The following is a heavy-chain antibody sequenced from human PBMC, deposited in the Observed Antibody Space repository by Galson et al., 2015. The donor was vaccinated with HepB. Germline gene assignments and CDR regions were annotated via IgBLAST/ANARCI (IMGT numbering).Heavy chain of an antibody. V-gene: IGHV3-15*01. J-gene: IGHJ4*02. CDR1: GFTFSNAW. CDR2: IKSKTDGGTT. Sequence: SLRLSCAASGFTFSNAWMSWVRQAPGKGPEWVGRIKSKTDGGTTDYAAPVKGRFTISRDDSKNTLYLQMNSLKTEDTAVYYCTTVISDSSGYYWEGNFDYWGQGALVTVSS. D-gene: IGHD3-22*01. CDR3: TTVISDSSGYYWEGNFDY.